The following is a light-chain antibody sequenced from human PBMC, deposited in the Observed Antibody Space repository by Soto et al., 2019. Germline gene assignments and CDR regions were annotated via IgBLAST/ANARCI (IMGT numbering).Light chain of an antibody. V-gene: IGLV1-40*01. CDR2: ENN. Sequence: QSVLTQPPSVSAAPGQRVTISCTGSSSNIGAGYEAHWYQQVPGTVPKLLIYENNNRPSGVPDRFSGSKSGTSASLAITGLQAEDEAEYYCQSYDSSLSGYVFGTGTKVTVL. CDR3: QSYDSSLSGYV. J-gene: IGLJ1*01. CDR1: SSNIGAGYE.